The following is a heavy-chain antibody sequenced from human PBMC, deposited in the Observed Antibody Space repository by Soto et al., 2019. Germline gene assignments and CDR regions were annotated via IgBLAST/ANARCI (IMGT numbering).Heavy chain of an antibody. Sequence: EVQLVESGGGLVKPGGSLRLSCAASGITFSVAWMSWVRQAPGKGLEWVGRIKSKTDGGTIDYAAPVKGRFTISRDDSKNTLYLQMNSLKTDATAVYYCTTDGCSGGSCYPGDYCGQGTLVTVSS. CDR2: IKSKTDGGTI. CDR3: TTDGCSGGSCYPGDY. CDR1: GITFSVAW. J-gene: IGHJ4*02. V-gene: IGHV3-15*01. D-gene: IGHD2-15*01.